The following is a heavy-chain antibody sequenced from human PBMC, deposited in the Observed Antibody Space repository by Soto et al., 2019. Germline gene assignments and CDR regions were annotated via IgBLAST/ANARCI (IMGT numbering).Heavy chain of an antibody. CDR3: ARGTYYYGSGTGPSYYYYYGTDV. CDR1: GFTFSSYD. D-gene: IGHD3-10*01. Sequence: GGSLSLSCAASGFTFSSYDMHWVRQATGKGLEWVSAIGTAGDPYYPGSVKGRFTISRENAKNSLYLQMNSLRAGDTAVYYCARGTYYYGSGTGPSYYYYYGTDVWGQGTTVTVS. CDR2: IGTAGDP. J-gene: IGHJ6*02. V-gene: IGHV3-13*05.